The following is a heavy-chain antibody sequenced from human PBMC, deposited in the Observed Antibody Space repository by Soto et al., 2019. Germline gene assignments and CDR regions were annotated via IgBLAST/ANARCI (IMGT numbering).Heavy chain of an antibody. V-gene: IGHV1-69*02. J-gene: IGHJ4*02. Sequence: QVQLVQSGAVVKKPGSPVRVSCRASGDTFNFYTISWVRQVPGQGPEWMGRIIPMLGMSNYAQKFQGRVTIMANKSTSTVYMNLSGLTSEDTAVYYCATNYGSGSTHFDYWGQGTLVTVSS. CDR3: ATNYGSGSTHFDY. D-gene: IGHD3-10*01. CDR1: GDTFNFYT. CDR2: IIPMLGMS.